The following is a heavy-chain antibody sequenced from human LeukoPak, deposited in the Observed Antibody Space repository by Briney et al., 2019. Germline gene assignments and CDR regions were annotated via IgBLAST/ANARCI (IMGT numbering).Heavy chain of an antibody. D-gene: IGHD3-22*01. CDR1: GFTVSSNY. J-gene: IGHJ4*02. CDR3: ASETDYYDSSGYLDY. Sequence: GGSLRLSCAASGFTVSSNYMSWVRQAPGKGLEWVSVIYSGGSTYYADSVKGRFTISRDNSKNTLYLQMNSLRAEDTAVYYCASETDYYDSSGYLDYWGQGTLVTVSS. CDR2: IYSGGST. V-gene: IGHV3-66*01.